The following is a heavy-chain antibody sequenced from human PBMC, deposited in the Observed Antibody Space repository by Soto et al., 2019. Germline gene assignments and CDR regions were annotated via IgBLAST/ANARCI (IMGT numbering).Heavy chain of an antibody. CDR3: TRQGHFELLTGCFEHPLYGMDV. D-gene: IGHD3-9*01. V-gene: IGHV3-73*01. Sequence: EVQLVESGGGLVQPGGSLKLSCAASGFTFSGSAMHWVRQASGKGLEWVGRIRSKANSYATAYAASVKCRFTISRDNSKNTAYLQMNSLQTEDTAVYYCTRQGHFELLTGCFEHPLYGMDVLGQGTTVTGSS. CDR2: IRSKANSYAT. J-gene: IGHJ6*02. CDR1: GFTFSGSA.